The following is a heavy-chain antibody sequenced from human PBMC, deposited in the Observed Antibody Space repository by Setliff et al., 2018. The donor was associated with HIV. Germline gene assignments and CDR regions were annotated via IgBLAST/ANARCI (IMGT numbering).Heavy chain of an antibody. J-gene: IGHJ4*02. D-gene: IGHD3-16*02. CDR2: INAGDGNT. Sequence: ASVKVSCKASGYIFSNFAMHWVRQVPGPRLERMGWINAGDGNTKYSQNIQGRVTITRDTSATTVYMELSRLRSEDTAVYYCARDGAYVWGTYRYRGFDHWGQGTLVT. CDR3: ARDGAYVWGTYRYRGFDH. V-gene: IGHV1-3*01. CDR1: GYIFSNFA.